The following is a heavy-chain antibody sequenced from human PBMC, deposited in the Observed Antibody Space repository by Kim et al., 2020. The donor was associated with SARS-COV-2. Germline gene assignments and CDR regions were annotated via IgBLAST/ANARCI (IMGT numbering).Heavy chain of an antibody. Sequence: SGPTLVKPTQTLTLTCTFSGFSLSPSGVGVGWIRQPPGKALEWLALIYWDDDKRYSPSLKSRLTITKDTSKNQVVLTMTNMDPVDTVTYYCAHSFIGYSYEHYFDYWGQGTLVTVSS. J-gene: IGHJ4*02. CDR3: AHSFIGYSYEHYFDY. V-gene: IGHV2-5*02. D-gene: IGHD5-18*01. CDR1: GFSLSPSGVG. CDR2: IYWDDDK.